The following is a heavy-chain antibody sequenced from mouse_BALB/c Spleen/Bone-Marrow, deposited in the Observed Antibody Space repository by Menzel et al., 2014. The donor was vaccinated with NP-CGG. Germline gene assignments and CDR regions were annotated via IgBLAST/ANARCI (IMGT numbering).Heavy chain of an antibody. J-gene: IGHJ2*01. CDR3: ARLYYYGNFAY. CDR2: INPDSSTI. V-gene: IGHV4-1*02. D-gene: IGHD1-1*01. CDR1: GFDFSRYW. Sequence: EVKVVESGGGLVQPGGSLKLSCAASGFDFSRYWMSWVRQAPGKGLEWIGEINPDSSTINYTPSLKDKFIISRDNAKNTLYLQMGKVRSEDTALYYCARLYYYGNFAYWGQGTTLTVSS.